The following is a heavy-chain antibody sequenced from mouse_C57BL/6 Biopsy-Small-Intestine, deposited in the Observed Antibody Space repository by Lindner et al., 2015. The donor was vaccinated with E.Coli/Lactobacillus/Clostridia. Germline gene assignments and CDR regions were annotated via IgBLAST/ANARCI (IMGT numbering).Heavy chain of an antibody. CDR2: INPDNGST. D-gene: IGHD2-13*01. CDR3: ARYSDDY. J-gene: IGHJ2*01. CDR1: GYTFTDYH. V-gene: IGHV1-19*01. Sequence: VQLQESGPVLVKPGASVKMSCKASGYTFTDYHLNWVKQSHGKSLEWIGAINPDNGSTTYNQKFKGKATLTVDKSSSTAYMELNSLTSEDSAVYYCARYSDDYWGQGTTLTVSS.